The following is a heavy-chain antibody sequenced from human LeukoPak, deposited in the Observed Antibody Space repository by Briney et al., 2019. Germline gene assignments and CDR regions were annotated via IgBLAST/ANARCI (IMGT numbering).Heavy chain of an antibody. J-gene: IGHJ4*02. V-gene: IGHV4-30-4*01. CDR3: ARVVYYGSGSPRVSYYFDY. CDR1: GGSISSGDYY. CDR2: NYYSGST. Sequence: SETLSLTCTVSGGSISSGDYYWSWIRQPPGKGLEWIGYNYYSGSTYYNPSLKSRVTISVDTSKNQFSLKLSSVTAADTAVYYCARVVYYGSGSPRVSYYFDYWGQGTLVTVSS. D-gene: IGHD3-10*01.